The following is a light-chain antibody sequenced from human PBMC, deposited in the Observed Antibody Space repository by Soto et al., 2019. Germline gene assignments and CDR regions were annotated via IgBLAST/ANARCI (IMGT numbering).Light chain of an antibody. V-gene: IGKV2-28*01. Sequence: DIVMTQSPRSLPVTPGEPASISCRSSQSPLHSNGYNYLDWYLQKPGQSPQLLIYLGSNRASGVPDRFSGSGSGTDFTLKISRVEAEDVGVYYCMQALQISWTFGQGTKVDIK. CDR3: MQALQISWT. J-gene: IGKJ1*01. CDR2: LGS. CDR1: QSPLHSNGYNY.